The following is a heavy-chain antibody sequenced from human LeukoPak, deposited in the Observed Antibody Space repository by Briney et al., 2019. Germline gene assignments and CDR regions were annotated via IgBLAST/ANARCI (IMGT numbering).Heavy chain of an antibody. J-gene: IGHJ3*02. CDR2: INHSGST. CDR3: ATRSGDYDTYCGGDCYPSAFDI. Sequence: SETLSLTCAVYGGSFSGYYWSWIRQPPGKGLEWIGEINHSGSTNYNPSLKSRVTISVDTSKNQFSLKLSSVTAADTAVYYCATRSGDYDTYCGGDCYPSAFDIWGQGTMVTVSS. CDR1: GGSFSGYY. D-gene: IGHD2-21*02. V-gene: IGHV4-34*01.